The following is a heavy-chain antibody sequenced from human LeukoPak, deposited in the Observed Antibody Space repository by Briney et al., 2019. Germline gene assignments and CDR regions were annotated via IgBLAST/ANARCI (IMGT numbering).Heavy chain of an antibody. CDR3: ARDRTYYDSLDY. CDR1: GFTFDDHA. J-gene: IGHJ4*02. D-gene: IGHD3-22*01. V-gene: IGHV3-9*01. CDR2: ISWNSGSI. Sequence: PGRSLRLSCAASGFTFDDHAMHWVRQAPGKGLEWVSGISWNSGSIGYADSVKGRFTISRDNAKNPPYLQMNSLRAEDTAVYYCARDRTYYDSLDYWGQGTLVTVSS.